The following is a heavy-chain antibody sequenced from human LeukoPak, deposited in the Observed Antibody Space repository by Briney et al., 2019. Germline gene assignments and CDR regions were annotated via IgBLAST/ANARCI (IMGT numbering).Heavy chain of an antibody. CDR3: ARASRDGYNQNFDY. CDR2: LYPGDSDS. D-gene: IGHD5-24*01. J-gene: IGHJ4*02. Sequence: PGESLKISCKAYGCSFFSNYWIAWVRQMPGKGLEWMGILYPGDSDSRYSPSFQGQVTISADRSISTAYLHWSSLKVSDTAMYYCARASRDGYNQNFDYWGQGTLVTVSS. CDR1: GCSFFSNYW. V-gene: IGHV5-51*01.